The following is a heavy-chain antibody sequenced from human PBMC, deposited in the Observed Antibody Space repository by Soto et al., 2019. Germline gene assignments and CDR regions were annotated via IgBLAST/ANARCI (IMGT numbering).Heavy chain of an antibody. CDR1: GYSISSGYY. Sequence: SETLSLTCAVSGYSISSGYYWGWIRQPPGKGLEWIGSIYHSGSTYYNPSLKSRVTISVDTSKDQFSLKLKSVTTADTALYFCARQRTSVVTQAYFDVWGPGSLVTVSS. D-gene: IGHD2-21*02. CDR3: ARQRTSVVTQAYFDV. J-gene: IGHJ4*02. CDR2: IYHSGST. V-gene: IGHV4-38-2*01.